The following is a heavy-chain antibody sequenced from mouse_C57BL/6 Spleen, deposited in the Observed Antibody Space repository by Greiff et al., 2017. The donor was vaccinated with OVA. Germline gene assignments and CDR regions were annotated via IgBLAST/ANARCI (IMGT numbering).Heavy chain of an antibody. CDR1: GYTFTDYY. CDR3: ARGGYYGSSLYAMDY. J-gene: IGHJ4*01. CDR2: INPNNGGT. Sequence: VQLQQSGPELVKPGASVKISCKASGYTFTDYYMNWVKQSHGKSLEWIGDINPNNGGTSYNQKFKGKATLTVDKSSSTAYMELRSLTSEDSAVYYCARGGYYGSSLYAMDYWGQGTSVTVSS. V-gene: IGHV1-26*01. D-gene: IGHD1-1*01.